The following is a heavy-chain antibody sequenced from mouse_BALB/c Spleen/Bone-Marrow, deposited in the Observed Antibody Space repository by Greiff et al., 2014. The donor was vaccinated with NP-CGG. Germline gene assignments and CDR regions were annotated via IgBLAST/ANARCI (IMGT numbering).Heavy chain of an antibody. D-gene: IGHD1-1*01. Sequence: VHLVESGPELVKPGASVKMSCKASGYTFTDYVISWVKQRTGQGLEWIGEIYPGSGSTYYNEKFKGKATLTADESSNTAYMQLSSLTSEYSAVYFCDYYGSSYFDYWGQGTTLTVSS. CDR2: IYPGSGST. CDR1: GYTFTDYV. CDR3: DYYGSSYFDY. V-gene: IGHV1-77*01. J-gene: IGHJ2*01.